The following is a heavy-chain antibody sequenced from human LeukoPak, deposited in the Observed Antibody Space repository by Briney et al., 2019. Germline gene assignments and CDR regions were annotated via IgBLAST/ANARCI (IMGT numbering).Heavy chain of an antibody. CDR2: ITGSGGTT. Sequence: GGSLRLSCAAYGFTFSSHAMSWVRQAPGKGLEWVSTITGSGGTTKYADSVKGRFTISRDNSKNTLDLQMNSLRAEDTAIFYCAKDLSPESNRLSPFDYWGQGTLVTVSS. D-gene: IGHD3-16*02. CDR3: AKDLSPESNRLSPFDY. CDR1: GFTFSSHA. J-gene: IGHJ4*02. V-gene: IGHV3-23*01.